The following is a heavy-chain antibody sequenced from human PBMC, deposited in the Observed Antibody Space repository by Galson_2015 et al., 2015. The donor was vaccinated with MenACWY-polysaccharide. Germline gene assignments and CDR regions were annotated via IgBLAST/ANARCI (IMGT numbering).Heavy chain of an antibody. J-gene: IGHJ4*02. CDR1: GFTFSTYA. V-gene: IGHV3-30*18. D-gene: IGHD1-26*01. CDR3: VKNGYTGSSYGYFDS. CDR2: ISSSGDDK. Sequence: LRLSCAASGFTFSTYAMHWVRQAPGQGLEWMATISSSGDDKYYADSVKGRFTISRDTSNNTLYLEMSSQRAGDTAVYYCVKNGYTGSSYGYFDSWGQGTLGTVSS.